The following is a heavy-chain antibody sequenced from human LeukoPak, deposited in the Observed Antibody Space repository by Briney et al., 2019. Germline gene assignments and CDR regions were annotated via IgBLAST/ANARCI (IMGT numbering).Heavy chain of an antibody. CDR2: IIPILGIA. D-gene: IGHD3-3*01. J-gene: IGHJ6*02. CDR1: GGTFSSYA. Sequence: SVKVSCKASGGTFSSYAISWVRQAPGQGLEWMGRIIPILGIANYAQKFQGRVTITADKSTSTAYMELSSLRSEDTAVYYCARAGGSVLRFLEWSPDGMDVWGQGTTVTVSS. CDR3: ARAGGSVLRFLEWSPDGMDV. V-gene: IGHV1-69*04.